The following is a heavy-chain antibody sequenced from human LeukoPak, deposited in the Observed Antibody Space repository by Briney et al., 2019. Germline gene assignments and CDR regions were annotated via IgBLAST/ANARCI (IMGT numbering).Heavy chain of an antibody. CDR1: GFSLSTRGVG. Sequence: SGPTLVNPTQTLTLTCTFSGFSLSTRGVGVCWIRQPPGKALEWLALIYWNDDKRYSPSLKSRLTITKDTSKNQVVLTMTNMDPVDTATYYCAHRTTVTTKVDWFDPWGQGTLVTVSS. D-gene: IGHD4-17*01. V-gene: IGHV2-5*01. CDR3: AHRTTVTTKVDWFDP. J-gene: IGHJ5*02. CDR2: IYWNDDK.